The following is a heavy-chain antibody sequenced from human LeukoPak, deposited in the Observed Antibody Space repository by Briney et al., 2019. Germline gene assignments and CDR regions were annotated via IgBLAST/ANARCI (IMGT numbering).Heavy chain of an antibody. CDR3: ARPAQDFYYIVDV. Sequence: PSETLSLTCTVSGGSIAGSRYYWAWIRQPPGKGLEWIGSIYYSGNTYYNPSLKSRVTISVDMPKNQFSLKLSSVTAADTAVYYSARPAQDFYYIVDVWGKGTTVTVSS. J-gene: IGHJ6*03. CDR1: GGSIAGSRYY. CDR2: IYYSGNT. D-gene: IGHD6-25*01. V-gene: IGHV4-39*01.